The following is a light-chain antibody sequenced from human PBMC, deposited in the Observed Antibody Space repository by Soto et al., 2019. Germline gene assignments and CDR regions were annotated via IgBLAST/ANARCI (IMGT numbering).Light chain of an antibody. J-gene: IGKJ2*01. CDR1: QSISRY. CDR2: AAS. Sequence: DIQMTQSPSSLSASVGDRVTITCRASQSISRYLNWYQQKPGKAPKLLIYAASSLQSGVPSRFSGSGSRTDFTLTISSLQPEDSATYYCQQGYSTPRLFTFGQGTNLEI. V-gene: IGKV1-39*01. CDR3: QQGYSTPRLFT.